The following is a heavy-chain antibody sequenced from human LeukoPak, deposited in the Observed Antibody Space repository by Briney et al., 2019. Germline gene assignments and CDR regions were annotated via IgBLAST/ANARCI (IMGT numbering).Heavy chain of an antibody. CDR2: INWNGGSI. V-gene: IGHV3-20*04. D-gene: IGHD6-13*01. Sequence: GESLKISCAASGFTFDDYGMGWVRQAPGNGLEWVSAINWNGGSIGYADSVKGRFTISRDNAKNSLYLQMNNLRAEDTALYYCAKLPSVSAAGYFDYWGQGTLVTVSS. CDR3: AKLPSVSAAGYFDY. CDR1: GFTFDDYG. J-gene: IGHJ4*02.